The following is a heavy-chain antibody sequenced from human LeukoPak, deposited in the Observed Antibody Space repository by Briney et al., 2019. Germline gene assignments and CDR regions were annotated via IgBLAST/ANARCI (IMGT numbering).Heavy chain of an antibody. J-gene: IGHJ4*02. V-gene: IGHV4-34*01. CDR1: GGSFSGYY. D-gene: IGHD6-19*01. CDR2: INHSGST. Sequence: SETLSLTRAVYGGSFSGYYWSWIRQPPGKGLEWIGEINHSGSTNYNPSLKSRVTISVDNSNNKFSLRLSSVTAADTALYYCARGTLYSGWSYYFDSWGQGTLVTVSS. CDR3: ARGTLYSGWSYYFDS.